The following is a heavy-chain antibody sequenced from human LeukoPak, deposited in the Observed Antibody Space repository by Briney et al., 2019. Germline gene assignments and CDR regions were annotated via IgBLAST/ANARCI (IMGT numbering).Heavy chain of an antibody. J-gene: IGHJ4*02. CDR2: ISGSGGST. Sequence: GGSLRLSCAASGFTFSSYWMSWVRQAPGKGLEWVSAISGSGGSTYFADSVKGRFTISRDNPKNTLYLQMNSLRAEDTAVYYCAKDPRATGMTVVDYWGQGTLVTVSS. CDR3: AKDPRATGMTVVDY. D-gene: IGHD1-1*01. CDR1: GFTFSSYW. V-gene: IGHV3-23*01.